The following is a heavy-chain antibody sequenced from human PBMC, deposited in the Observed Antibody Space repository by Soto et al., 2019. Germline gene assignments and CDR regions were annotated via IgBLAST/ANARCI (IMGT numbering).Heavy chain of an antibody. CDR2: IRSKAYGGTT. J-gene: IGHJ4*02. Sequence: GGSLRLSCTASGFTFGDYAMSWFRQAPGKGLEWVGFIRSKAYGGTTEYAASVKGRFTISRDDSKSIAYLQMNSLKTEDTAVYYCTRDETLTIFGVVIAPDYWGQGTLVTVSS. D-gene: IGHD3-3*01. V-gene: IGHV3-49*03. CDR1: GFTFGDYA. CDR3: TRDETLTIFGVVIAPDY.